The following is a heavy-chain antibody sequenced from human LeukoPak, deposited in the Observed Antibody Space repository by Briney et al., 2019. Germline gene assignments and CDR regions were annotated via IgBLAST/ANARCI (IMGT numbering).Heavy chain of an antibody. CDR2: ISYDESNK. CDR3: ARGDSYGTTSNDY. V-gene: IGHV3-30*04. J-gene: IGHJ4*02. D-gene: IGHD5-18*01. Sequence: PGRSLRLSCAASGFTFSSYAIHWVRQAPGKGLEWVAVISYDESNKYYADSVKGRFTISRDNSKNTLYLQMNSLRAEDTAVYYCARGDSYGTTSNDYWGQGTLVTVSS. CDR1: GFTFSSYA.